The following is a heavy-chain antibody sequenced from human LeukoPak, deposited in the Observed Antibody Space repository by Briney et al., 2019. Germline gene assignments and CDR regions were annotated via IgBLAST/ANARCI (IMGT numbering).Heavy chain of an antibody. CDR3: ARDRAVTTRGWFDP. CDR2: IYSGGST. D-gene: IGHD4-17*01. Sequence: ETLSLTCAVYGGSFSGYYWSWIRQPPGKGLEWVSVIYSGGSTYYADSVKGRFTISRDNSKNTLYLQMNSLRAEDTAVYYCARDRAVTTRGWFDPWGQGTLVTVSS. V-gene: IGHV3-66*01. CDR1: GGSFSGYY. J-gene: IGHJ5*02.